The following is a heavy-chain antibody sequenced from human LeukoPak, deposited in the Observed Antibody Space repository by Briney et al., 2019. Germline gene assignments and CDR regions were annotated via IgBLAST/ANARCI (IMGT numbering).Heavy chain of an antibody. CDR1: GFTFSDYG. D-gene: IGHD3-10*02. Sequence: PGGSLRLSCAGSGFTFSDYGMHWVRQAPGKGLEWVAFIREDGNNKYYADSVKGRFTISRDNAKNSLYLQMNSLRAEDTAVYYCAELGITMIGGVWGKGTTVTISS. V-gene: IGHV3-30*02. J-gene: IGHJ6*04. CDR3: AELGITMIGGV. CDR2: IREDGNNK.